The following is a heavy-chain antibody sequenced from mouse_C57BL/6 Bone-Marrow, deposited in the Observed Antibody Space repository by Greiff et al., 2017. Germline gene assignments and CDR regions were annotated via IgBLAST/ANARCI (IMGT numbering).Heavy chain of an antibody. CDR2: INPSTGGT. J-gene: IGHJ2*01. CDR3: ARSMMVTTTNWVNFDY. D-gene: IGHD2-3*01. Sequence: VQLKESGPELVKPGASVKISCKASGYSFTGYYMNWVKQSPEKSLEWIGEINPSTGGTTYNQKFKAKATLTVDKSSSTAYMQLQSLTSEDSAVYYCARSMMVTTTNWVNFDYWGQGTTLAVSS. V-gene: IGHV1-42*01. CDR1: GYSFTGYY.